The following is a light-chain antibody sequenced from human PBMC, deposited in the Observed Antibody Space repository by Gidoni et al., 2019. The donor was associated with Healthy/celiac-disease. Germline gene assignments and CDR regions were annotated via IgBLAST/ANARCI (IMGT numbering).Light chain of an antibody. CDR1: SSNIGSNT. CDR3: AAWDDSLNGPVV. V-gene: IGLV1-44*01. J-gene: IGLJ2*01. Sequence: SVLTQPPSASGTPGQRVPISCSGSSSNIGSNTVNWYQQLPGTAPKLLNYSNNQRPSGVPDRFSGSKSGTAASLAISGLQSEDEADYYCAAWDDSLNGPVVFGGGTKLTVL. CDR2: SNN.